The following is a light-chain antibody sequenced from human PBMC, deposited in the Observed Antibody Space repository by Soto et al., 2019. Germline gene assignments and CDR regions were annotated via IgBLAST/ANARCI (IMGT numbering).Light chain of an antibody. CDR1: NNDIGNYKY. Sequence: QSALTQPASVSGSPGQSITISCTGTNNDIGNYKYVSWYQQHPGKAPKLLIYEVSKRPSGVPVRFSGSKSGNTASLTVSGLQAEDEADYYCSSYAGSNNLGVFGGGTKLTVL. V-gene: IGLV2-8*01. J-gene: IGLJ3*02. CDR2: EVS. CDR3: SSYAGSNNLGV.